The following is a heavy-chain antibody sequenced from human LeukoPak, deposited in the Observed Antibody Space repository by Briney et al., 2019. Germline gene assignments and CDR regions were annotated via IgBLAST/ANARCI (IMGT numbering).Heavy chain of an antibody. D-gene: IGHD1-26*01. CDR2: IYSSGSA. Sequence: NASETLSLTCTVSGGSISSYYWSWTRQPAGKGLELIGRIYSSGSANYNPSLKSRVAMSVDTSKNQFSLNLSSVTAADTAVYNCARGLVGATWNAFDIWGQGTMVTVSS. CDR1: GGSISSYY. CDR3: ARGLVGATWNAFDI. V-gene: IGHV4-4*07. J-gene: IGHJ3*02.